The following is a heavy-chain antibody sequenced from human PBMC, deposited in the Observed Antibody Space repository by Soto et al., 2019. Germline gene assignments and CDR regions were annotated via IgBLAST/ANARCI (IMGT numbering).Heavy chain of an antibody. D-gene: IGHD4-17*01. V-gene: IGHV3-53*01. CDR2: IYSGGST. CDR3: ARDELVGDYGDPTYAFDI. J-gene: IGHJ3*02. CDR1: GFTVSSNY. Sequence: GGSLRLSCAASGFTVSSNYMSWVRQAPGKGLEWVSVIYSGGSTYYADSVKGRFTISRDNSKNTLYLQMNSLRAEDTAVYYCARDELVGDYGDPTYAFDIWGQGTMVTVSS.